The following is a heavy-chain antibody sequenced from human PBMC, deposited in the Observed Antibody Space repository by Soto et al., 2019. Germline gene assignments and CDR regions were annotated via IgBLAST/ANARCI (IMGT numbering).Heavy chain of an antibody. CDR2: IYWDDDK. V-gene: IGHV2-5*02. CDR3: VRRGNMYGNWDQGFFDY. J-gene: IGHJ4*02. D-gene: IGHD7-27*01. CDR1: GFSLTTSGVG. Sequence: QITLEESGPARVRPSQPLALTCTFSGFSLTTSGVGVGWIRKTPGKAPEWLAFIYWDDDKRYNTSLRSRLSITKDTSKNQVVLTLADLDPVDTATYLCVRRGNMYGNWDQGFFDYWGQGLLVTVSS.